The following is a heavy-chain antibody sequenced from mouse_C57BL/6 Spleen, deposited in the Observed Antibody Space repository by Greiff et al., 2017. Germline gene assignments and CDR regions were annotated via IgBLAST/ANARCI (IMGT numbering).Heavy chain of an antibody. V-gene: IGHV1-42*01. J-gene: IGHJ2*01. CDR3: ARSGGSSGYFDD. Sequence: VQLKQSGPELVKPGASVKISCKASGYSFTGYYMNWVKQSPEKSLEWIGEINPSTGGTTYNQKFKAKATLTVDKSSSTAYMQLKSLTSEDSAVYYGARSGGSSGYFDDWGQGTTLTVSS. D-gene: IGHD1-1*01. CDR1: GYSFTGYY. CDR2: INPSTGGT.